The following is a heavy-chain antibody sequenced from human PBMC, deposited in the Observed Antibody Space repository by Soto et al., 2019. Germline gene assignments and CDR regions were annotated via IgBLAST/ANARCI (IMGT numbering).Heavy chain of an antibody. CDR3: ARAYTVVIFDY. CDR1: GYAFTSYY. CDR2: INPSGGST. Sequence: ASVKVSCKASGYAFTSYYMHWVLQAPGQGLEWMGIINPSGGSTSYAQKFQGRVTMTRDTSTSTVYMELSSLRSEDTAVYYCARAYTVVIFDYWGQGTLVTVSS. V-gene: IGHV1-46*01. J-gene: IGHJ4*02. D-gene: IGHD2-15*01.